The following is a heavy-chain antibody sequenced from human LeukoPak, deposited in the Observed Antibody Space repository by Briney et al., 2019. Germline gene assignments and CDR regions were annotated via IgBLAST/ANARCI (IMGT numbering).Heavy chain of an antibody. CDR2: IYTSGST. J-gene: IGHJ6*02. CDR3: ARDRPLHYYDSSVPLYYYYGMDV. D-gene: IGHD3-22*01. CDR1: GGSISSYY. V-gene: IGHV4-4*07. Sequence: KTSETLSLTCTVSGGSISSYYWSWIRQPAGKGLEWIGRIYTSGSTNYNPSLKSRVTMSVDTSKNQFSLKLSSVTAADTAVYYCARDRPLHYYDSSVPLYYYYGMDVWGQGTTVTVSS.